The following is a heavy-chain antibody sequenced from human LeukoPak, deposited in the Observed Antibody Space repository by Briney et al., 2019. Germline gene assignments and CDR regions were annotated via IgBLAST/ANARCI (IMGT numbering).Heavy chain of an antibody. CDR3: ATDRGSGTYYSLFDS. CDR1: GFTFSSYG. D-gene: IGHD3-10*01. CDR2: ISYDGSNK. Sequence: GGSLRLSCAASGFTFSSYGMHWVRQAPSKGLEWVAVISYDGSNKYYADSVKGRITISRDNSKDTLYLQMDSLRAEDTAVYYCATDRGSGTYYSLFDSWGQGTLVTVSS. J-gene: IGHJ4*02. V-gene: IGHV3-30*03.